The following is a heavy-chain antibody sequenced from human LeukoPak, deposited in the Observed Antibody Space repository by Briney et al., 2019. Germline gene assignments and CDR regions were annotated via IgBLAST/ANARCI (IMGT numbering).Heavy chain of an antibody. CDR3: ARDGGTTGTDNWFDP. Sequence: ASVKVSCKASGYTLTGYYMHWVRQAPGQGLEWMGWINPNSGGTSYAQKFQGWVTMTRDTSISTAYMELSRLRSDDTAVYYCARDGGTTGTDNWFDPWGQGTLVTVSS. D-gene: IGHD1-1*01. V-gene: IGHV1-2*04. CDR2: INPNSGGT. J-gene: IGHJ5*02. CDR1: GYTLTGYY.